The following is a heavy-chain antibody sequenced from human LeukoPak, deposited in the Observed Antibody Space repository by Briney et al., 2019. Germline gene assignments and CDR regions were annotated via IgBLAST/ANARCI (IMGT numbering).Heavy chain of an antibody. J-gene: IGHJ4*02. CDR3: ARSSSPWGSFDY. V-gene: IGHV4-59*01. Sequence: KTSETLSLTCTVSGGSISSYYWSWIRQPPGKGLEWIGYIYYSGSTNYNASLKSRVTISVDTSKDQFSLKLSSVTAADTAVYYCARSSSPWGSFDYWGQGTLVTVSS. CDR2: IYYSGST. CDR1: GGSISSYY. D-gene: IGHD6-6*01.